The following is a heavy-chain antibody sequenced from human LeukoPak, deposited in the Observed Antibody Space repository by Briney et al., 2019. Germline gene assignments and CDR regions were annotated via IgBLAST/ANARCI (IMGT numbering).Heavy chain of an antibody. CDR2: IYPSGTK. J-gene: IGHJ3*02. D-gene: IGHD4/OR15-4a*01. V-gene: IGHV4-61*09. Sequence: SETLSLTCTLSGGSISSGSYSWNWIRQSAGKGLEWIGHIYPSGTKNYNPSLNRRVTISLDTSKSQLSLKLNSVTAADTAVYYCARGIMVLGSFSSFDIWGQGTLVTVSS. CDR3: ARGIMVLGSFSSFDI. CDR1: GGSISSGSYS.